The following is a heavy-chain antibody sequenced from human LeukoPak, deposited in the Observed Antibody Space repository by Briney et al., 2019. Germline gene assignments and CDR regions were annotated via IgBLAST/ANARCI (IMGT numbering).Heavy chain of an antibody. CDR3: ARGNWNYGLWFDP. V-gene: IGHV3-64*01. Sequence: GGPLRLSCAASGFTFSSYAMHWVRQAPGKGLEYVSAISSNGGSTYYANSVKGRFTISRDNSKNTLYLQMGSLRAEDMAVYYCARGNWNYGLWFDPWGQGTLVTVSS. CDR1: GFTFSSYA. J-gene: IGHJ5*02. D-gene: IGHD1-7*01. CDR2: ISSNGGST.